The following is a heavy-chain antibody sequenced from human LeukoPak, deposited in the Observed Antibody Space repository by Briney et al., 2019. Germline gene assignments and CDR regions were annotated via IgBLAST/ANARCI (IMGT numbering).Heavy chain of an antibody. V-gene: IGHV3-30*04. CDR3: AKGTKAHILTAYMRDRWFDP. CDR2: ISYDVGNK. J-gene: IGHJ5*02. Sequence: GGSLRLSCAVSGFTFSSYAMHWVRQAPGKGLEWVEVISYDVGNKYYADSVKGRFTISRDNSKNTLYLQMNSLRAEDTAVYYCAKGTKAHILTAYMRDRWFDPWGQGTLVTVSS. CDR1: GFTFSSYA. D-gene: IGHD3-9*01.